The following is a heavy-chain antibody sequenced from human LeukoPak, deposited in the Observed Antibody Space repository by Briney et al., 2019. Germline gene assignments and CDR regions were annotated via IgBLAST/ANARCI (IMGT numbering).Heavy chain of an antibody. CDR3: AKEGVDAFDI. Sequence: GGSLRLSCAASGFTFSGYVMHWVRQAPGKGLEWVAFIRHDNSDKFYADSVKGRFTISSDTSKNTLSLQMNSLRPEDTAVYYCAKEGVDAFDIWGQGTVVTVSS. V-gene: IGHV3-30*02. CDR2: IRHDNSDK. CDR1: GFTFSGYV. J-gene: IGHJ3*02.